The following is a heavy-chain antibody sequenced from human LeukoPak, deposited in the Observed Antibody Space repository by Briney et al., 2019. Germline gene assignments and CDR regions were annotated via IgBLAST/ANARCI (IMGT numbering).Heavy chain of an antibody. CDR3: ARDLDNAYYYYYMDV. J-gene: IGHJ6*03. D-gene: IGHD5-24*01. V-gene: IGHV3-48*03. CDR1: GFTFSSYE. Sequence: PGGSLRLSCAASGFTFSSYEMNWVRQAPGKGLEWVSYISSSGSTIYYADSVKGRFTISRDNAKNSLYLQMNSLRAEDTAVYYCARDLDNAYYYYYMDVWGKGTTVTVSS. CDR2: ISSSGSTI.